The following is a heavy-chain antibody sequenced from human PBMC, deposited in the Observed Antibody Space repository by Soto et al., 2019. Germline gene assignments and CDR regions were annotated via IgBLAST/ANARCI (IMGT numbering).Heavy chain of an antibody. J-gene: IGHJ6*02. CDR2: ISGSGKDT. CDR3: ARVNLVRTSSYYCGMDV. CDR1: GFTFSNYR. Sequence: VDLVESGGGLVKPGGSLTLSCATSGFTFSNYRMNWVRQAPGKGLEWVASISGSGKDTFYRDSVKGRFTISRDNAESSLVMQMTSLTVDDTAVYHCARVNLVRTSSYYCGMDVWGPGTTVTVSS. D-gene: IGHD6-6*01. V-gene: IGHV3-21*06.